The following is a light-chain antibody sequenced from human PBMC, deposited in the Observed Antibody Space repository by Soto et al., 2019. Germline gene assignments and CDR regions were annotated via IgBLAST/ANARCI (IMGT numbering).Light chain of an antibody. CDR1: SSNIGGNY. V-gene: IGLV1-47*01. CDR3: AAWDDSLSGWV. Sequence: QSVLTQPPSASGTPGQRVTISCSGSSSNIGGNYVYWYQQHPGTAPKLLIYRNNQRPSGVPDRFSGSKSGTSASLTISGLQSEDEADYYCAAWDDSLSGWVFGGGTKLTVL. CDR2: RNN. J-gene: IGLJ3*02.